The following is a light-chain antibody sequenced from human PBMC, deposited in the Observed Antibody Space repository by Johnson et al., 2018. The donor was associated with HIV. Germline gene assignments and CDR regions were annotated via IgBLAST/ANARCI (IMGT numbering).Light chain of an antibody. V-gene: IGLV1-51*02. J-gene: IGLJ1*01. CDR3: GTWDNSLSAYL. CDR1: SSNIGNNY. CDR2: ENN. Sequence: QSVLTQPPSVSAAPGQKVTISCSGSSSNIGNNYVSWYQQLPGTAPKLLIYENNKRPSGIPDRFSGSKSGTSATLGITGLQTGDEADYYCGTWDNSLSAYLFGTGTKVTVL.